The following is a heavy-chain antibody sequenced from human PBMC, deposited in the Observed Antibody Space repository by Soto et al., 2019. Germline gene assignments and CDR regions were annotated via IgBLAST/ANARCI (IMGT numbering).Heavy chain of an antibody. CDR1: WITFWMFS. CDR3: AKRGSSGPFDY. Sequence: GALKPFCSAPWITFWMFSLSLGPQAPGKGLEWVSAISGSGGSTYYADSVKGRFTISRDNSKNTLYLQMNSLRAEDTAVYYCAKRGSSGPFDYWGQGTLVTVSS. D-gene: IGHD6-19*01. CDR2: ISGSGGST. V-gene: IGHV3-23*01. J-gene: IGHJ4*02.